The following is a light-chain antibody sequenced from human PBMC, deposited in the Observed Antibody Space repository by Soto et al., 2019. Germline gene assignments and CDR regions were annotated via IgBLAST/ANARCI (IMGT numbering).Light chain of an antibody. Sequence: IVLTQSPATLSLSPGERATLSCRASQSVSSYLAWYQQKRGQAPRLVIYDASTRATGIPARISGSGSGTDLPLTISSLEPEDFAVYYCKQRYNWPWTFGQGTKVEIK. J-gene: IGKJ1*01. CDR1: QSVSSY. V-gene: IGKV3-11*01. CDR3: KQRYNWPWT. CDR2: DAS.